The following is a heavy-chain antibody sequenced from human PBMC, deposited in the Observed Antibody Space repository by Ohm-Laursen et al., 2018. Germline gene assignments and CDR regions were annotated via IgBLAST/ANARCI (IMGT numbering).Heavy chain of an antibody. CDR3: ARTTQYGEFIPWYFDL. V-gene: IGHV3-21*01. CDR1: GFTFSGYA. J-gene: IGHJ2*01. CDR2: ISSGSRYI. D-gene: IGHD4-17*01. Sequence: SLRLSCTASGFTFSGYAMSWVRQAPGEGLEWVSSISSGSRYIHYADSVQGRFTLSRDDAKNSLYLQMNSLRAEDTALYYCARTTQYGEFIPWYFDLWGRGTLVTVSS.